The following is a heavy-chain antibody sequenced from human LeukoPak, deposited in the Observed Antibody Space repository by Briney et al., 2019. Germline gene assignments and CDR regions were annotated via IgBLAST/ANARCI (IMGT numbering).Heavy chain of an antibody. CDR2: IRYDGNNK. CDR1: GFTFSTYA. D-gene: IGHD3-16*02. J-gene: IGHJ4*02. CDR3: AKDRNVWGTYPLYFDY. Sequence: PGGSLRLSCAASGFTFSTYAMHRVRQAPGKGLEWVAFIRYDGNNKDYADSVKGPFTISRDNSKNTLYLQMSSLRPEDTAVYYCAKDRNVWGTYPLYFDYWGQGTLVTVSS. V-gene: IGHV3-30*02.